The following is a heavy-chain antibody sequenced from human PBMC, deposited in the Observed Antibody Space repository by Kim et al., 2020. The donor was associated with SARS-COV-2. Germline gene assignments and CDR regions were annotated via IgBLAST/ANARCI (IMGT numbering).Heavy chain of an antibody. J-gene: IGHJ4*02. V-gene: IGHV1-2*02. CDR3: AREIWNPTDY. D-gene: IGHD1-1*01. Sequence: GTNYAQKFQGRVTRTRDTSISTAYMELSRLRSDDTAVYYCAREIWNPTDYWGQGTLVTVSS. CDR2: GT.